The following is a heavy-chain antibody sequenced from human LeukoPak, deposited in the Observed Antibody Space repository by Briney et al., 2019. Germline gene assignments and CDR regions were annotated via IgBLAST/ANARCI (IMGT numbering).Heavy chain of an antibody. D-gene: IGHD6-19*01. V-gene: IGHV3-30*02. CDR1: GFTFSSYE. Sequence: GGSLRLSCAASGFTFSSYEMNWVRQAPGKGLEWVSFIQYDGSRKNYVDSVKGRFTISRDNSKNTLYLQMNSLRAEDTAVYYCANVDSGWYHDYWGQGTLVTVSS. CDR2: IQYDGSRK. J-gene: IGHJ4*02. CDR3: ANVDSGWYHDY.